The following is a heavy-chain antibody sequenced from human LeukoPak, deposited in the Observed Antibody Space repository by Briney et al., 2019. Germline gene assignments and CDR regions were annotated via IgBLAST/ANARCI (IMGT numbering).Heavy chain of an antibody. CDR1: GFTVSSYY. D-gene: IGHD6-13*01. V-gene: IGHV3-66*01. J-gene: IGHJ5*02. CDR2: LYSGGST. CDR3: ARGHPIAAGFDP. Sequence: GGSLGLSCAASGFTVSSYYMSWVRQAPGKGLDWVSVLYSGGSTYYADSVKGRFTISRDSSKNTLYLQMNSLRDEDTAVYYCARGHPIAAGFDPWGQGTLVTVSS.